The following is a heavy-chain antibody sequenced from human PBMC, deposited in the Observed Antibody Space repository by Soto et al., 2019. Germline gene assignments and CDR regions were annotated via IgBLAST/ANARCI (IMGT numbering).Heavy chain of an antibody. J-gene: IGHJ4*02. Sequence: SQTLSLTCAISGDSVSSNSAAWNWIRQSPSRGLEWLGRTYYRSKWYNDYAVSVKSRITINPDTSKNQFSLQLNSVTPEDTAVYYCARGRSSSWYMPYYFDYWGQGTLVTVSS. D-gene: IGHD6-13*01. CDR2: TYYRSKWYN. CDR3: ARGRSSSWYMPYYFDY. CDR1: GDSVSSNSAA. V-gene: IGHV6-1*01.